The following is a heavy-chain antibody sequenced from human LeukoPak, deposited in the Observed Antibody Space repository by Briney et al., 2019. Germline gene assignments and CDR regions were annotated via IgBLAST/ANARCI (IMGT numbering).Heavy chain of an antibody. J-gene: IGHJ4*02. D-gene: IGHD6-19*01. V-gene: IGHV1-2*06. CDR1: GGTFSSYA. CDR2: INPNSGGT. CDR3: ARARKGSGWYYFDY. Sequence: ASVKVSCKASGGTFSSYAISWVRQAPGQGLEWMGRINPNSGGTNYAQKFQGRVTMTRDTSISTAYMELSRLRSDDTAVYYCARARKGSGWYYFDYWGQGTLVTVSS.